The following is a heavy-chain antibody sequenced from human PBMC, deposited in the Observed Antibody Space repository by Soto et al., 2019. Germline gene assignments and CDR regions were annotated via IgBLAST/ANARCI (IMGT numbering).Heavy chain of an antibody. Sequence: SVTLSLTCTVSGGSIISNDYYCGWIRLPPGKGLLLRWSVSWSMTTYYSPPLKSRVTISVDTSNTQFSLKLSSVTAADTPVYYCARITIFGVLKINWLDPWGQGTLV. D-gene: IGHD3-3*01. CDR1: GGSIISNDYY. V-gene: IGHV4-39*01. CDR2: VSWSMTT. J-gene: IGHJ5*02. CDR3: ARITIFGVLKINWLDP.